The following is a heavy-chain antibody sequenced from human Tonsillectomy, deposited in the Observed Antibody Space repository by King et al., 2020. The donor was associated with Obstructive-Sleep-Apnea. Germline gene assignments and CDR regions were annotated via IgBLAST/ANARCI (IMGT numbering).Heavy chain of an antibody. D-gene: IGHD1-26*01. Sequence: TLKESGPALVKPTQTLTLTCTFSGFSLSTSGMCVSWIRQPPGKALEWLARIDWDDDKYYSTSLKTRHTISKDTSKNQVVLTMTNMDPVDTATYYCARTGGIVGATNYFDYWGQGTLVTVSS. CDR1: GFSLSTSGMC. CDR2: IDWDDDK. V-gene: IGHV2-70*11. J-gene: IGHJ4*02. CDR3: ARTGGIVGATNYFDY.